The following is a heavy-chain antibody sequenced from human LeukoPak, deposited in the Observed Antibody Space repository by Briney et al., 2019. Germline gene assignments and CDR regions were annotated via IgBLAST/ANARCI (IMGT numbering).Heavy chain of an antibody. D-gene: IGHD6-13*01. V-gene: IGHV3-23*01. CDR1: GFTFSSYA. CDR3: AKDPTQYSSSPIQH. Sequence: PGGSLRLSCAASGFTFSSYAMTWVRQAPGKGLEWVSTINTSGSSTYYADSVKGRFTISRDNSKNTLYLQMNSLRAEDTAVYYFAKDPTQYSSSPIQHWGQGTLVTVSS. CDR2: INTSGSST. J-gene: IGHJ1*01.